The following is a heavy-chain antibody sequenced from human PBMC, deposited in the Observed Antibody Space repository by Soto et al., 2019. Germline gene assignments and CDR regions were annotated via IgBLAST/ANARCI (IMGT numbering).Heavy chain of an antibody. Sequence: QVHLVQSGAEVKKPGASVKVSCKGSGYTFTSYGITWVRQAPGQGLEWMGWISAHNGNTDYAQKLQGRVTVTRDTSTSTAYMELRGLRSDDTAGYYGARGRYGDYWGQGALVTVSS. CDR2: ISAHNGNT. CDR3: ARGRYGDY. J-gene: IGHJ4*02. CDR1: GYTFTSYG. D-gene: IGHD1-1*01. V-gene: IGHV1-18*01.